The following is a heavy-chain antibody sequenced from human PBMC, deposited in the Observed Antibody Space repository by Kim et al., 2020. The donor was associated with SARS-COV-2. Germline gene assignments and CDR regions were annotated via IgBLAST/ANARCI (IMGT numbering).Heavy chain of an antibody. CDR2: ISAYNGNT. D-gene: IGHD3-10*01. J-gene: IGHJ4*02. Sequence: ASVKVSCKASGYTFTSYGISWVRQAPGQGLEWMGWISAYNGNTNYAQKLQGRVTMTTDTSTSTAYMELRSLRSDDTAVYYCARDFYYGSGSRVFDYWGQGTLVTVSS. CDR3: ARDFYYGSGSRVFDY. V-gene: IGHV1-18*01. CDR1: GYTFTSYG.